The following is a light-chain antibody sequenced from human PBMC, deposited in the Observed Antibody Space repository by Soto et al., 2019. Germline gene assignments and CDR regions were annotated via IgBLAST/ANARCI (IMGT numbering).Light chain of an antibody. CDR3: QQLNSYPHT. V-gene: IGKV1-9*01. CDR1: QGISSY. CDR2: AAS. Sequence: DIQLTQSPSLLSASVGDRVTITCRASQGISSYLAWYQQKPGKAPNLLIYAASTLQSGVPSRFSGSGSGTGFTLTISSLQPEDFATYHCQQLNSYPHTFGQGTKLEIK. J-gene: IGKJ2*01.